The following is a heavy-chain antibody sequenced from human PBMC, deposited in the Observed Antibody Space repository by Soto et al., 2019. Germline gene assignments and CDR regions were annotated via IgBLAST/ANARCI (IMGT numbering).Heavy chain of an antibody. CDR1: GGSISNYY. D-gene: IGHD3-22*01. CDR3: AREKKNYYDSSGYKDWFDP. CDR2: IDYSGST. J-gene: IGHJ5*02. Sequence: SETLSLTCTVSGGSISNYYWSWIRQPPGKGLEWIGYIDYSGSTNYNPSLKIRVTISVDTSKNQFSLKLSSVTAADTAVYYCAREKKNYYDSSGYKDWFDPWGQGTLVTVS. V-gene: IGHV4-59*01.